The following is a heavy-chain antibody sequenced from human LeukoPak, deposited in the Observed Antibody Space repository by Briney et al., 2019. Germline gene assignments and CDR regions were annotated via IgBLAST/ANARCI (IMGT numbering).Heavy chain of an antibody. CDR1: GFSFSSYG. V-gene: IGHV3-30*02. CDR3: ARELGRSGCYDY. J-gene: IGHJ4*02. CDR2: IWYDEGEK. Sequence: GGSLRLSCAASGFSFSSYGMHWVRQAPDKGLEWVAFIWYDEGEKYNADSVKGRFTISRGNSKKTLYLQMNSLRAEDTAVYYCARELGRSGCYDYWGQGTLVTVSS. D-gene: IGHD3-22*01.